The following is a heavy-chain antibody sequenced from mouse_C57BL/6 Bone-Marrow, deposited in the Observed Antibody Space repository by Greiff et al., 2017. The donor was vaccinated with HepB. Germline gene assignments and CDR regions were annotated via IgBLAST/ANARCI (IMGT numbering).Heavy chain of an antibody. Sequence: VQLMESGAELVRPGASVTLSCKASGFTFTDYEMHWVKQTPVHGLEWIGVIDPETGGTAYNQKFKGKAILTADKSSSTAYMELRSLTSEDSAVYYCTISDDGYYRYWFAYWGQGTLVTVSA. D-gene: IGHD2-3*01. CDR2: IDPETGGT. V-gene: IGHV1-15*01. CDR3: TISDDGYYRYWFAY. CDR1: GFTFTDYE. J-gene: IGHJ3*01.